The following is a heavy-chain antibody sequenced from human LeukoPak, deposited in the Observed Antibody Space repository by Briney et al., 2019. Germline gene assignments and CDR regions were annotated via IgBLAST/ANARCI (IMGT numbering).Heavy chain of an antibody. J-gene: IGHJ4*02. CDR2: ISSSGSTI. V-gene: IGHV3-48*03. CDR3: ARARYCSGGSCYDRAVDY. CDR1: GFTFSSYE. D-gene: IGHD2-15*01. Sequence: GGSLRLSCAASGFTFSSYEMNWVRQAPGEGLEWVSYISSSGSTIYYADSVKGRFTISRDNAKNSLYLQMNSLRAEDTAVYYCARARYCSGGSCYDRAVDYWGQGTLVTVSS.